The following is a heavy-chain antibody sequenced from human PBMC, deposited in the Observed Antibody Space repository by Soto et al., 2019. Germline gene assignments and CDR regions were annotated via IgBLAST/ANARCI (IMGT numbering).Heavy chain of an antibody. CDR2: INHSGST. V-gene: IGHV4-34*01. CDR1: GGSFSGYY. CDR3: ARAGALSTNYFDY. D-gene: IGHD5-12*01. J-gene: IGHJ4*02. Sequence: SETLSLTCAVYGGSFSGYYRSWIRQPPGKGLEWIGEINHSGSTNYNPSLKSRVTISVDTSKNQFSLKLSSVTAADTAVYYCARAGALSTNYFDYWGQGTLVTVSS.